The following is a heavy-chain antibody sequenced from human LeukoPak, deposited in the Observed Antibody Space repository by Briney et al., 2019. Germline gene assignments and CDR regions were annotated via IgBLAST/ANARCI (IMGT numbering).Heavy chain of an antibody. V-gene: IGHV4-61*02. CDR2: MHTSGTT. Sequence: SQTLSLTCTVSGVSVSSGSYYWSWIRQPAGKGLEWIGRMHTSGTTNYNPALKSRVTISEDTSKNQFSLNLTSVTAADTAVYYCARGGGEFNNWGQGTLVTVSS. D-gene: IGHD2-15*01. CDR1: GVSVSSGSYY. CDR3: ARGGGEFNN. J-gene: IGHJ4*02.